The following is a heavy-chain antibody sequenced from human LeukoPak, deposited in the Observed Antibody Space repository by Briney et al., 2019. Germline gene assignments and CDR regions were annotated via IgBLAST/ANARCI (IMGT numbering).Heavy chain of an antibody. J-gene: IGHJ4*02. CDR1: GASVSSSGYY. CDR3: ARNHLTYYYDSSGYSDY. Sequence: SETLSLTCTVSGASVSSSGYYWTWFRQPPGKGLEWIGYIYHSGSTNYNPSLKSRVTISLDTSKNQFSLKLSSVTAADTAVYYCARNHLTYYYDSSGYSDYWGQGTLVTVSS. D-gene: IGHD3-22*01. CDR2: IYHSGST. V-gene: IGHV4-61*08.